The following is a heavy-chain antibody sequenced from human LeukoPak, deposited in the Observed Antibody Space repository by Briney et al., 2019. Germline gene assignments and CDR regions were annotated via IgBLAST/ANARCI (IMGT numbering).Heavy chain of an antibody. CDR3: ARDLYGVSHDY. J-gene: IGHJ4*02. Sequence: GGSLRLSCAASGFTVSSNYMSWVRQAPGKGLEWVSVIYSSGMTYYADSVKGRFTISRDNSKDTLYLHMNSLRAEDTAVYYCARDLYGVSHDYWGQGTLVTVSS. CDR2: IYSSGMT. D-gene: IGHD4-17*01. CDR1: GFTVSSNY. V-gene: IGHV3-53*01.